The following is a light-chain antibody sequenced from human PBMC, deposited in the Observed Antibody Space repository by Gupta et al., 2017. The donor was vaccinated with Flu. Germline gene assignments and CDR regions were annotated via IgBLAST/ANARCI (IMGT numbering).Light chain of an antibody. CDR3: GTWDSSLTAWV. V-gene: IGLV1-51*02. Sequence: SSSNIENNYVSWYQRLPGTAPKLLIYENIKRPSGIPDRFSGSKSDTSATLGITGLQTGDEADYYCGTWDSSLTAWVFGGGTKLTVL. CDR2: ENI. J-gene: IGLJ3*02. CDR1: SSNIENNY.